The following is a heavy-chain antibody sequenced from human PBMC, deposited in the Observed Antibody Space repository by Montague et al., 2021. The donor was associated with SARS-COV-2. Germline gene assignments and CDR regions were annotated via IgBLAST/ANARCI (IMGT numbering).Heavy chain of an antibody. J-gene: IGHJ5*02. D-gene: IGHD1-1*01. V-gene: IGHV4-59*08. CDR2: IFNSGST. CDR3: ARHSVSEDGTFFRSYFDP. Sequence: SETLSLTCTVSGGSISSYYWSWIRQPPGKGLEWIGYIFNSGSTNYNPSLKSRVTISVDTSKDQLSLRLRSVTASDTATYFCARHSVSEDGTFFRSYFDPWGQGAQVIVSS. CDR1: GGSISSYY.